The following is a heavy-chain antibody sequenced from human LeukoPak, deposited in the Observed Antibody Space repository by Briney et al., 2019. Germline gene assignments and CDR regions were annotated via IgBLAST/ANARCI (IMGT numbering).Heavy chain of an antibody. D-gene: IGHD3-10*01. J-gene: IGHJ4*02. Sequence: TPSETLTLTCAVSGGSISSSNWWSWVRQPPGKGLEWIGEIYHSGSTNYNPSLKSRVTISVDKSKNQFSLKLSSVTAADTAAYYCARVRAPNYFDYWGQGTLVTVSS. CDR3: ARVRAPNYFDY. V-gene: IGHV4-4*02. CDR2: IYHSGST. CDR1: GGSISSSNW.